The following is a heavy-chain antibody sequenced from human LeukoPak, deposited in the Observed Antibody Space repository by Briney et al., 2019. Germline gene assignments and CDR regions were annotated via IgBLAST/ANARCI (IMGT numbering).Heavy chain of an antibody. CDR2: IYYSGST. V-gene: IGHV4-59*01. CDR3: AASPTTVTTPFDH. Sequence: PSETLSLTCTVSGGSISSYYWSWIRQPPGKGLEWIGYIYYSGSTNYNPSPKSRVTISVDTSKNQFSLKLSSVTAADTAVYYCAASPTTVTTPFDHWGQGTLVTVSS. J-gene: IGHJ4*02. D-gene: IGHD4-11*01. CDR1: GGSISSYY.